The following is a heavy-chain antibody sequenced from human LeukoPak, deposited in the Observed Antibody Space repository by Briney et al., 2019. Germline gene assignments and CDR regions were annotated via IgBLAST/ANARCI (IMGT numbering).Heavy chain of an antibody. CDR1: GFTFSSYG. Sequence: GGSLRLSCAASGFTFSSYGMHWVRQAPGKGLEWVAVIWYDGSNTYYADSVKGRFTISRDNSKNTLYLQMNSLRAEDTAVYYCARDLPYCSGGSCYWEGFDYWGQGTLVTVSS. CDR3: ARDLPYCSGGSCYWEGFDY. D-gene: IGHD2-15*01. V-gene: IGHV3-33*01. J-gene: IGHJ4*02. CDR2: IWYDGSNT.